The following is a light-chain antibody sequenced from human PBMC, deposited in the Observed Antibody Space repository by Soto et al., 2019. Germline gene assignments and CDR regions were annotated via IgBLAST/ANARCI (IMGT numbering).Light chain of an antibody. J-gene: IGKJ4*01. CDR3: QQYNNWPPT. V-gene: IGKV1-5*01. Sequence: DIQMTQSPSTLSASVGDRVTITCRASQSISSWLAWYQQKPGKAPKLLIHDASSLESGVPSRFSGSGSGTEFTLTISSLQSEDFAVYYCQQYNNWPPTFGGGTKVDIK. CDR2: DAS. CDR1: QSISSW.